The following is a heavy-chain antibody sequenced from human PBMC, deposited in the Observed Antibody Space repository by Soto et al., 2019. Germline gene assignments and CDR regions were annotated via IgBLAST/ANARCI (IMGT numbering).Heavy chain of an antibody. CDR2: IYYSGST. V-gene: IGHV4-31*03. CDR1: GGSISSGGYY. Sequence: QVQLQESGPGLVKPSQTLSLTCTVSGGSISSGGYYWCWIRQHPGKGLEWIGYIYYSGSTYYNPSLKSRVTISVDTSKNQFSLKLSSVTAADTAVYYCARDSRRDRQFDYWGQGTLVTVSS. J-gene: IGHJ4*02. CDR3: ARDSRRDRQFDY.